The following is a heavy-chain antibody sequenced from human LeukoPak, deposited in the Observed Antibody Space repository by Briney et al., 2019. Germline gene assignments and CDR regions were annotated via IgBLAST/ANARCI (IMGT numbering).Heavy chain of an antibody. CDR2: IYHSGST. V-gene: IGHV4-38-2*01. CDR3: ARLVVVVAATGWYFDL. Sequence: SETLSLTCAVSGYSISSGYYWGWIRQPPGKGLEWIGSIYHSGSTYYKPSLKSRVTISLDTSQKTFSLKLSSGTAADTAVYYCARLVVVVAATGWYFDLWGRGTLVTVSS. J-gene: IGHJ2*01. D-gene: IGHD2-15*01. CDR1: GYSISSGYY.